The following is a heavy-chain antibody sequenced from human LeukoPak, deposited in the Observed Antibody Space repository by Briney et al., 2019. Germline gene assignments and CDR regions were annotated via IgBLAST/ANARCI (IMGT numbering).Heavy chain of an antibody. CDR2: ISYDRSNK. CDR1: GFTFSSYG. Sequence: PGGSLRLSCAAYGFTFSSYGMHWVRQAPGKGLEWVADISYDRSNKYYADSVKGRFTISRDNSKNTLYLQMNSLRAEDTAVYYCAKDRGSGTEYGMDVWGKGTTVSVSS. J-gene: IGHJ6*04. CDR3: AKDRGSGTEYGMDV. D-gene: IGHD1-1*01. V-gene: IGHV3-30*18.